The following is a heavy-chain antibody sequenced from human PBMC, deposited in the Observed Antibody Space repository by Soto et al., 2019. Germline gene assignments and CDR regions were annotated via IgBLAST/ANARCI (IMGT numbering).Heavy chain of an antibody. J-gene: IGHJ6*02. CDR1: GFTFSSYG. Sequence: QVQLVESGGGVVQPGRSLRLSCAASGFTFSSYGMHWVRQAPGKGLEWVAVISYDGSNKYYADSVKGRFTISRDNSKNTLYLQMNSLRAEDTAVYYCAKILGDELQDYYYYGMDVWGQGTTVTVSS. D-gene: IGHD1-26*01. CDR2: ISYDGSNK. V-gene: IGHV3-30*18. CDR3: AKILGDELQDYYYYGMDV.